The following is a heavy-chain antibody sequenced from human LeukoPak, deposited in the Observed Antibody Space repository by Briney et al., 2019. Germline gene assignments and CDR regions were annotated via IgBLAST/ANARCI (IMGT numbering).Heavy chain of an antibody. CDR3: AREVYYYDSSGYYDDY. V-gene: IGHV4-30-4*08. Sequence: PSQTLSLTCTVSGGSISSSSYYWSWIRQPPGKGLEWIGYIYYSGSTYYNPSLKSRVTISVDTSKNQFSLKLSSVTAADTAVYYCAREVYYYDSSGYYDDYWGQGTLVTVSS. CDR1: GGSISSSSYY. J-gene: IGHJ4*02. D-gene: IGHD3-22*01. CDR2: IYYSGST.